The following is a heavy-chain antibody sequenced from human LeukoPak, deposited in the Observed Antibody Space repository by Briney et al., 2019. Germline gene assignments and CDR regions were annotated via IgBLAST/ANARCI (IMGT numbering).Heavy chain of an antibody. D-gene: IGHD6-13*01. V-gene: IGHV4-38-2*01. Sequence: SETLSLTCAVPTYSISSGYYWGWIRQPPGKGLEWIWYIYYSGSTNYNPSLRSRVTISVDTSKNQFSLKLNSVTAADTAVYYCAGAPPLLYSSSSLGAFDIWGQGTMVTVSS. CDR1: TYSISSGYY. J-gene: IGHJ3*02. CDR3: AGAPPLLYSSSSLGAFDI. CDR2: IYYSGST.